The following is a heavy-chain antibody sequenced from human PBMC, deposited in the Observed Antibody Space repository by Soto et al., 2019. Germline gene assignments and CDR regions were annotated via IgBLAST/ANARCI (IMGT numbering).Heavy chain of an antibody. J-gene: IGHJ4*02. V-gene: IGHV3-23*04. CDR1: GFIFTTSD. CDR2: ITITGDTT. D-gene: IGHD2-21*02. CDR3: AKGGGGDHGC. Sequence: EVQLVESEGGLVQPGGSLRLSCEASGFIFTTSDMSWVRQAPGKGLEWISSITITGDTTHYADSVKGQFTISRENSRNTVYLQMNSLRVDQTAVNYCAKGGGGDHGCWGQGTLVAVSS.